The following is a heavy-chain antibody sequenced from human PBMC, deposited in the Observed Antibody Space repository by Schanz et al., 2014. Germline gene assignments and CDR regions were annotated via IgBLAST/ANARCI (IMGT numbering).Heavy chain of an antibody. CDR3: VRDTDYHFDY. CDR2: ISNGGGGYI. J-gene: IGHJ4*02. D-gene: IGHD4-17*01. V-gene: IGHV3-21*01. CDR1: GFTFSNYA. Sequence: VQLVESGGGVVQPGRSLRLSCAASGFTFSNYAMHWVRQAPGKGLEWVSTISNGGGGYISYADSVKGRFTISRDNAKNTLYLQMNSLRAEDTAVYYCVRDTDYHFDYWGQGTLVTVSS.